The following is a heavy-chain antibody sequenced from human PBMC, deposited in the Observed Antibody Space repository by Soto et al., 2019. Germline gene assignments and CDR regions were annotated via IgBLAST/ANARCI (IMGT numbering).Heavy chain of an antibody. Sequence: GESLKISCKGSGYTFNDYWIGWVRQMPGRGLEWMGIMYPGDSDTRYSPSFQGQVTISADKSISTAYLQWSSLKASDTAMYYCARAPHGRNGYHRFDYWGQGTLVTVYS. CDR2: MYPGDSDT. V-gene: IGHV5-51*01. D-gene: IGHD5-12*01. J-gene: IGHJ4*02. CDR3: ARAPHGRNGYHRFDY. CDR1: GYTFNDYW.